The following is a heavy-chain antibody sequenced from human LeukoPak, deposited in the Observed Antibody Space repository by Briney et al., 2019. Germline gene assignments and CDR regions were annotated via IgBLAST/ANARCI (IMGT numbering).Heavy chain of an antibody. CDR3: ARDFWDVVVPAAHFDY. Sequence: SVKVSCKASGGTFSSYAISWVRQAPGQGLEWMGRIIPILGIANYAQKFQGRVTITADKSTSTAYMELSSLRSEDTAVYYCARDFWDVVVPAAHFDYWGQGTPVTVSS. CDR2: IIPILGIA. J-gene: IGHJ4*02. V-gene: IGHV1-69*04. D-gene: IGHD2-2*01. CDR1: GGTFSSYA.